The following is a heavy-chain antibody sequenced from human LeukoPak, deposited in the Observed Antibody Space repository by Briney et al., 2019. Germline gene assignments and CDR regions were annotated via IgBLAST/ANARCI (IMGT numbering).Heavy chain of an antibody. J-gene: IGHJ6*04. CDR2: IYCSGNT. Sequence: PSETLSLTCTVSGGSISSGDYYWSWIRQPPGKGLEWIGYIYCSGNTYYNPSLKSRITISIDTSKNQFSLKLSSVTAADTAVYFCARDPPAYGDYSRGYGMDVWGRGTTVIVSS. V-gene: IGHV4-30-4*01. CDR3: ARDPPAYGDYSRGYGMDV. D-gene: IGHD4-17*01. CDR1: GGSISSGDYY.